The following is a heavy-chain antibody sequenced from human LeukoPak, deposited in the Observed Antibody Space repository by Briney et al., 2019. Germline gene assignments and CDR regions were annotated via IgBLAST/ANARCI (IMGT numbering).Heavy chain of an antibody. CDR3: ARVGGALRYFDWLST. CDR1: GYTFTSYG. V-gene: IGHV1-69*13. Sequence: GASVKVSCKASGYTFTSYGISWVRQAPGQGLEWMGGIIPIFGTANYAQKFQGRVTITADESTSTAYMELSSLRSEDTAVYYCARVGGALRYFDWLSTWGQGTLVTVSS. J-gene: IGHJ5*02. D-gene: IGHD3-9*01. CDR2: IIPIFGTA.